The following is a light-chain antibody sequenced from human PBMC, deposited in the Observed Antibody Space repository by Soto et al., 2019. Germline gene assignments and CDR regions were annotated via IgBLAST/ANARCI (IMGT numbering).Light chain of an antibody. CDR3: CSYAGSSTLV. CDR1: SSDVGGYNL. Sequence: QSALTQPASVSGSPGQSITISCTGTSSDVGGYNLVSWYQQQPDKAPKLMIFDGNVRPSGVSNRYSGSKFGNTASLTISGLQAEDEGDYYCCSYAGSSTLVFGTGTKLTVL. CDR2: DGN. V-gene: IGLV2-23*01. J-gene: IGLJ1*01.